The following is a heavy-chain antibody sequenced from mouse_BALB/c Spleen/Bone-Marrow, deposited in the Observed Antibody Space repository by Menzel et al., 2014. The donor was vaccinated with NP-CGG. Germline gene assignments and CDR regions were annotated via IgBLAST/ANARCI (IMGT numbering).Heavy chain of an antibody. Sequence: QVQLQQSGSVLVRPGASVKLSCKASGYTFTNSWIHWAKQRPGQGLEWIGEIHPNSGNTNYNEKFKGKVTLTADISSSTAYVDLSSLTSEYSAVYYCARHHRYALYFDYRRQATTLTVSS. D-gene: IGHD2-14*01. CDR2: IHPNSGNT. J-gene: IGHJ2*01. CDR1: GYTFTNSW. CDR3: ARHHRYALYFDY. V-gene: IGHV1S130*01.